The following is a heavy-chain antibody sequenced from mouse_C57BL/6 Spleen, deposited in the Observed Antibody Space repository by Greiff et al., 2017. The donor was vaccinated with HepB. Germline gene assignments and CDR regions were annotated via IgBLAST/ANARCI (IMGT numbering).Heavy chain of an antibody. V-gene: IGHV1-55*01. D-gene: IGHD4-1*01. CDR1: GYTFTSYW. CDR3: ARRLGKGGYAMDY. Sequence: QVQLQQPGAELVKPGASVKMSCKASGYTFTSYWITWVKQRPGQGLEWIGDIYPGSGSTNYNEKFKSKATLTVGTSSSTAYMQLSSLTSEDSAVYYCARRLGKGGYAMDYWGQGTSVTVSS. J-gene: IGHJ4*01. CDR2: IYPGSGST.